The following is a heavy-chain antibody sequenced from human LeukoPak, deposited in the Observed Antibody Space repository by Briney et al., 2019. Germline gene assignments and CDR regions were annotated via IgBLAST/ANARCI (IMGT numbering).Heavy chain of an antibody. CDR2: ITDTGGGT. CDR1: GLTFSTSA. D-gene: IGHD3-9*01. J-gene: IGHJ4*02. V-gene: IGHV3-23*01. CDR3: ASWYDILTGYYFDY. Sequence: GGSLRLSCAASGLTFSTSAMSWVRQAPEKGLEWVSTITDTGGGTNYADSVKGRFTISRDNSKNTLYLQMNSLRAEDTAVYYCASWYDILTGYYFDYWGQGTLVTVSS.